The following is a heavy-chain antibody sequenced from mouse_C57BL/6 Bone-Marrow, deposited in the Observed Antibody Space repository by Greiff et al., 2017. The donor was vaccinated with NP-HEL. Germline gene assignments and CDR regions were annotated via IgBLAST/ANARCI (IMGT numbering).Heavy chain of an antibody. D-gene: IGHD2-2*01. Sequence: EVQLVESEGGLVQPGSSMKLSCTASGFTFSDYYMAWVRQVPEKGLEWVANINYDGSSTYYLDSLKSRFIISRDNAKNILYLQMSSLKSEDTATYYCARDGLYYFDYWGQGTTLTVSS. J-gene: IGHJ2*01. CDR1: GFTFSDYY. CDR3: ARDGLYYFDY. CDR2: INYDGSST. V-gene: IGHV5-16*01.